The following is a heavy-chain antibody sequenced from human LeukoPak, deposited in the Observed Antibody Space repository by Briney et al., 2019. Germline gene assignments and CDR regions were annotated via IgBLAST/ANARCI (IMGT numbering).Heavy chain of an antibody. CDR3: AREFKVGTTTLSFDT. J-gene: IGHJ3*02. V-gene: IGHV3-23*01. D-gene: IGHD1-26*01. CDR2: ISDNGGGT. Sequence: GGSLRLSCAASGFTFSTYAITWVRQAPGQGLEWVSAISDNGGGTYYADSAKGRFTVSRDNSKNTLYLQMNSLRAEDTAVYYCAREFKVGTTTLSFDTWGQGTMVTASS. CDR1: GFTFSTYA.